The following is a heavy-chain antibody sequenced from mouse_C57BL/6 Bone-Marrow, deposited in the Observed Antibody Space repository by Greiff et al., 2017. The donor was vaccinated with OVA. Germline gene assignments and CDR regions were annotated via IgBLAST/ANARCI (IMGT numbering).Heavy chain of an antibody. CDR3: AIGPPYDSSRTTYFAD. Sequence: VQLQQPGAELVKPGASVKVSCKASGYTFTSYWMHWVKQRPGQGLEWIGRIHPSDSDTNYNQKFKGKATLTVDKSSSTASMQLSSLTSADSAVYYCAIGPPYDSSRTTYFADWGTGTPVTVSA. CDR2: IHPSDSDT. J-gene: IGHJ1*03. D-gene: IGHD1-1*01. CDR1: GYTFTSYW. V-gene: IGHV1-74*01.